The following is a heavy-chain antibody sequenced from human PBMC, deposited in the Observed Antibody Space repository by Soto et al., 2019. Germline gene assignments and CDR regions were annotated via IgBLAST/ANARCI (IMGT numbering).Heavy chain of an antibody. CDR1: GGSISSYY. J-gene: IGHJ4*02. D-gene: IGHD2-15*01. Sequence: SETLSLTCTVSGGSISSYYWSWIRQPPGKGLEWIGYIYYSGSTNYNPSLKSRVTISVDTSKNQSSLKLSSVTAADTAVYYCASGGSCYSRYCYFDYWGQGTLVTVSS. CDR3: ASGGSCYSRYCYFDY. CDR2: IYYSGST. V-gene: IGHV4-59*01.